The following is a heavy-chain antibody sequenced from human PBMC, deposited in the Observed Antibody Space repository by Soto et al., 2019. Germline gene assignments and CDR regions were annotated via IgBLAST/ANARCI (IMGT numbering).Heavy chain of an antibody. CDR3: AKDGPGVTDPWFDP. D-gene: IGHD5-18*01. CDR1: VFTFSSYA. J-gene: IGHJ5*02. Sequence: GGSLRLSCAASVFTFSSYAMSWVRQAPGKGLEWVSAISGSGGSTYYADSVKGRFTITRDNSKNTLYLQMNSLRAEDTAVYYCAKDGPGVTDPWFDPWGQGTLVTVSS. CDR2: ISGSGGST. V-gene: IGHV3-23*01.